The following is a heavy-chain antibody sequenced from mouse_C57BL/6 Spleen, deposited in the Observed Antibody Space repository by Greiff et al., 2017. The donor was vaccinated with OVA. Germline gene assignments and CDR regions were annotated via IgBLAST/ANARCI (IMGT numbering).Heavy chain of an antibody. D-gene: IGHD2-1*01. J-gene: IGHJ2*01. CDR2: IDPEDGET. CDR3: GRGSYGNAGDY. V-gene: IGHV14-2*01. Sequence: VQLKQSGAELVKPGASVKLSCTASGFNIKDYYMHWVKQRTEQGLEWIGRIDPEDGETKYAPKFQGKATITADTSSNTAYLQLSSLTTGDPAVYFCGRGSYGNAGDYWGQGTTLTVSS. CDR1: GFNIKDYY.